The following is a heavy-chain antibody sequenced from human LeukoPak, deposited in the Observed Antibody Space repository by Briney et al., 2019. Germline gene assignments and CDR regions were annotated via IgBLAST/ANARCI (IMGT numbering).Heavy chain of an antibody. CDR1: GFTFSSYG. CDR2: ISYDGSNK. V-gene: IGHV3-30*18. J-gene: IGHJ4*02. CDR3: AKGSRRPADY. D-gene: IGHD1-1*01. Sequence: QPGRSLRLSCAASGFTFSSYGMHWVRQAPGKGLEWVAVISYDGSNKYYADSVKGRFTISRDNSKNTLYLQMNSLRAEDTAVYYCAKGSRRPADYWGQGTLVTVSS.